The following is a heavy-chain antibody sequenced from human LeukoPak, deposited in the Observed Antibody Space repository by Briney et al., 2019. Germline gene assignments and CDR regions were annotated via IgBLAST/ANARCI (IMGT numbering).Heavy chain of an antibody. J-gene: IGHJ5*02. CDR3: AREATVVPAAIGTWFDP. V-gene: IGHV4-59*01. CDR2: IYYSGST. CDR1: GGSISSYY. D-gene: IGHD2-2*02. Sequence: PSETLSLTCTVSGGSISSYYWSWIRQPPGKGLEWIGYIYYSGSTNYNPSLKSRVTISVDTSKNQFSLKLSSVTAADTAVYYCAREATVVPAAIGTWFDPWGQGTLVTVSS.